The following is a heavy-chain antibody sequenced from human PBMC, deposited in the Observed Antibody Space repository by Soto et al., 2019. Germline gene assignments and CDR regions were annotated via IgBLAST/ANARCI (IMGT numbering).Heavy chain of an antibody. J-gene: IGHJ4*02. V-gene: IGHV3-23*04. CDR2: ISGSGGST. Sequence: VQLVESGGGVVQPGRSLRLSCAASGFTFSSYGMHWVRQAPGKGLEWVSTISGSGGSTYYADSVKGRFSISRDNSKNTLYLQMNSLRAEDTAVYYCAKDVIDTSGYYVFHYWGQGTLVTVSS. D-gene: IGHD3-22*01. CDR1: GFTFSSYG. CDR3: AKDVIDTSGYYVFHY.